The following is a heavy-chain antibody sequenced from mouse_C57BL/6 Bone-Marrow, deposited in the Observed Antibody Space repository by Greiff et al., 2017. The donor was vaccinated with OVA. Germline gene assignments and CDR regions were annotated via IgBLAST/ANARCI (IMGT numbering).Heavy chain of an antibody. J-gene: IGHJ3*01. D-gene: IGHD2-1*01. Sequence: QVQLQQPGAELVRPGTSVKLSCKASGYTFTSYWMHWVKQRPGQGLEWIGVIDPSDSYTNYNQKFKGKATLTVDPSSSTAYMQLSSLKSEDSAVYYCARETPWGNSFAYWGQGTLVTVSA. CDR2: IDPSDSYT. CDR3: ARETPWGNSFAY. CDR1: GYTFTSYW. V-gene: IGHV1-59*01.